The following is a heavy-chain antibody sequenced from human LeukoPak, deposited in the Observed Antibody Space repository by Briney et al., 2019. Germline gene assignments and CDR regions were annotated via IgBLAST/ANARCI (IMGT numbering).Heavy chain of an antibody. Sequence: ASVKVSCKASGYTFTSYDINWVRQATGQGLGWMGWMNPNSGNTGYAQKFQGRVTMTRDTSISTAYMELSRLRSDDTAVYYCARDYCSSTSCLFDYWGQGTLVTVSS. V-gene: IGHV1-8*01. CDR2: MNPNSGNT. CDR1: GYTFTSYD. J-gene: IGHJ4*02. CDR3: ARDYCSSTSCLFDY. D-gene: IGHD2-2*01.